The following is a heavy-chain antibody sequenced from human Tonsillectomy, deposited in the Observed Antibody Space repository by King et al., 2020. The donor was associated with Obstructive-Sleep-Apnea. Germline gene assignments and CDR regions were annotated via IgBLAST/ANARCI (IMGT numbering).Heavy chain of an antibody. J-gene: IGHJ3*02. CDR1: GFTFSDYY. D-gene: IGHD3-9*01. CDR3: ARGDILTGYFAFDI. V-gene: IGHV3-11*06. CDR2: ISSSSTYI. Sequence: VQLVESGGGLVKPGGSLRLSCAASGFTFSDYYMTWIRQAPGKGLEWVSYISSSSTYINYADSVKGRFTISRDNAKNSLDLQMNSLRAGDTAVYYCARGDILTGYFAFDIWGQGTMVTVSS.